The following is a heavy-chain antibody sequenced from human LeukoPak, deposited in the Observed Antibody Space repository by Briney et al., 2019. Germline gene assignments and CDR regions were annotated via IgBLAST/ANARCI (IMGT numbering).Heavy chain of an antibody. Sequence: GGSLRLSCAASGFIVSSNYMSWVRQAPGKGLEGVSVIYSGDSKYYADSVKGRFTISRDNSKNTMYLQMNSLRPEDTAVYYCAKGDCSRFSCYPFDLWGQGTLVTVSS. CDR3: AKGDCSRFSCYPFDL. D-gene: IGHD2-2*01. J-gene: IGHJ5*02. V-gene: IGHV3-53*05. CDR1: GFIVSSNY. CDR2: IYSGDSK.